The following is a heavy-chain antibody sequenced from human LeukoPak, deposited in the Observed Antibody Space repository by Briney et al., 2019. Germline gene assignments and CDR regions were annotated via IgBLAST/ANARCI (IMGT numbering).Heavy chain of an antibody. CDR1: GGSISSSSYY. V-gene: IGHV4-61*02. Sequence: PSETLSLTCTVSGGSISSSSYYWSWIRQPAGKGLEWIGRIYTSGSTNYNPSLKSRVTMSVDTSKNQFSLKLSSVTAAGTAVYYCARGGGHYDSSGYAFDIWGQGTMVTVSS. D-gene: IGHD3-22*01. J-gene: IGHJ3*02. CDR3: ARGGGHYDSSGYAFDI. CDR2: IYTSGST.